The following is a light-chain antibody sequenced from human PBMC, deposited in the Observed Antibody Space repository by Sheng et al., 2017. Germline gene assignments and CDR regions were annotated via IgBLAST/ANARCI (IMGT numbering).Light chain of an antibody. CDR1: QDITNY. Sequence: DIQMTQSPSSLSVSVGDRVTITCQASQDITNYLHWYQQRPGNAPNLLISDASTLETGVPSRFRGSGSGTDFTFTITSLQPEDIATYYCQQYDSGFTFGPGTKVDIK. V-gene: IGKV1-33*01. CDR2: DAS. CDR3: QQYDSGFT. J-gene: IGKJ3*01.